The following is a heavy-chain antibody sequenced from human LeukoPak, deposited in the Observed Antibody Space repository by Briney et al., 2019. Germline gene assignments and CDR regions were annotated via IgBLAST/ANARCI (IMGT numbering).Heavy chain of an antibody. CDR3: AGGSAAGNHHYYYYMDV. Sequence: SVKVSCKASGGTFSSYAISCVRQAPGQGLEWMGGIIPIFGTANYAQKFQGRVTITTDESTSTDYMELSSLRAEDTAVYYCAGGSAAGNHHYYYYMDVWGKGTTVTVSS. V-gene: IGHV1-69*05. D-gene: IGHD6-13*01. CDR1: GGTFSSYA. J-gene: IGHJ6*03. CDR2: IIPIFGTA.